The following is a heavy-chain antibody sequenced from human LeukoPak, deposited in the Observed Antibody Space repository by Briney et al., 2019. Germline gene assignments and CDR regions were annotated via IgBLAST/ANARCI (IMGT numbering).Heavy chain of an antibody. V-gene: IGHV1-18*01. J-gene: IGHJ4*02. D-gene: IGHD2-2*01. CDR2: ISAYNGNT. CDR1: GYTFTSYG. Sequence: ASVKVSCKASGYTFTSYGISWVRQAPGQGLEWMGWISAYNGNTNYAQKLQGRVTMPTDTSTSTAYMELRSLRSDDTAVYYCARFSAFGSRLLRLDYWGQGTLVTVSS. CDR3: ARFSAFGSRLLRLDY.